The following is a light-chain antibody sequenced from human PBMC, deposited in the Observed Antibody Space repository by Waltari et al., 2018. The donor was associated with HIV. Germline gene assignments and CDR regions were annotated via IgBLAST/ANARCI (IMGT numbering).Light chain of an antibody. CDR2: YDS. J-gene: IGLJ1*01. Sequence: SYVLTQPPSVSVAPGKTARITCGGNNIGSKSVHWYQQKPGQAPVLVIYYDSDRPSGIPERFSGSHSGNTATLTISRVEAGDEVDYYCQVWDSSSDTYVFGTGTKVTVL. CDR1: NIGSKS. V-gene: IGLV3-21*04. CDR3: QVWDSSSDTYV.